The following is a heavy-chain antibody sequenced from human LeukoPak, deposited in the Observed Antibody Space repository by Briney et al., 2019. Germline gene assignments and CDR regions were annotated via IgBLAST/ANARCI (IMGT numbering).Heavy chain of an antibody. V-gene: IGHV3-7*04. CDR1: GLTFSSYW. CDR2: IKEDGSEK. J-gene: IGHJ4*02. CDR3: ARLRAGDYFDY. Sequence: PGGALRLPCAASGLTFSSYWMSWVRQAPGKGLEWVANIKEDGSEKYYVDSVKGRLTISRDTAKSSLYLQMNSLRAEDTAVYYCARLRAGDYFDYWGEGTLVTVFS. D-gene: IGHD6-19*01.